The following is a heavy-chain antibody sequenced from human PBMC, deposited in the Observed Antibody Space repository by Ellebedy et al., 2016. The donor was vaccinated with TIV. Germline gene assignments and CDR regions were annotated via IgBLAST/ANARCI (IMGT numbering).Heavy chain of an antibody. CDR2: INTDNGHT. CDR3: ARGREYRGQTGCYRWLDP. D-gene: IGHD2-2*02. Sequence: ASVKVSXXASRYTFNNYDIACARQAPGQGLEWMAWINTDNGHTDFSHNVQGRFTVTTETSTNTSYMELRSLRSDDTAVYYCARGREYRGQTGCYRWLDPWGQGSLVTVSS. CDR1: RYTFNNYD. J-gene: IGHJ5*02. V-gene: IGHV1-18*01.